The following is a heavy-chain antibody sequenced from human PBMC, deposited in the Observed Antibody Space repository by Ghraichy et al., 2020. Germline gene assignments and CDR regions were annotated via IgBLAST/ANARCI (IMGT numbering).Heavy chain of an antibody. CDR3: ARYCSGGSCYSNFDY. V-gene: IGHV3-21*01. Sequence: GGSLRLSCAASGFTFSSYSMNWVRQAPGKGLDWVSSISSSSSYIYYADSVKGRFTISRDNAKNSLYLQMNSLRAEDTAVYYCARYCSGGSCYSNFDYWGQGTLVTVSS. CDR1: GFTFSSYS. D-gene: IGHD2-15*01. CDR2: ISSSSSYI. J-gene: IGHJ4*02.